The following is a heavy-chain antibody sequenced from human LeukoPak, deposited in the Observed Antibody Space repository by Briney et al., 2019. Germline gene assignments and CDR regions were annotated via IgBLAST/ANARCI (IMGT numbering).Heavy chain of an antibody. J-gene: IGHJ4*02. Sequence: ASVKVFCKASGYTFTSYGISWVRQAPGQGLELMGWISAYNGNSYYAQKLQGRVTMTTDTSTSTAYMELRSLRSDDTAVYYCAREAQQLVTIYFDYWGQGTLVTVSS. V-gene: IGHV1-18*01. D-gene: IGHD6-13*01. CDR1: GYTFTSYG. CDR3: AREAQQLVTIYFDY. CDR2: ISAYNGNS.